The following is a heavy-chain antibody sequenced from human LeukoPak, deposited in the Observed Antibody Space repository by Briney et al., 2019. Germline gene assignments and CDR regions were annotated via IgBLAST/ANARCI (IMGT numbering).Heavy chain of an antibody. J-gene: IGHJ5*02. CDR3: ARDAMLYLDP. D-gene: IGHD3-10*02. CDR1: GFTVSSNY. Sequence: GGSLRLSCAASGFTVSSNYMSWVRQAPGKGLEWVSVIYGGGSTYYADSVKGRFTISRDNSKSTLYLQMNSLRAEDTAVYYCARDAMLYLDPWGQGTLVTVSS. CDR2: IYGGGST. V-gene: IGHV3-66*02.